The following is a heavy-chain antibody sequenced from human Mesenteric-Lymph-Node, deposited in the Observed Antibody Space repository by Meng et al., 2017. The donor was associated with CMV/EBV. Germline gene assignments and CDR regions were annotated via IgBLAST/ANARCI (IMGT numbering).Heavy chain of an antibody. CDR2: ISSSGSTI. D-gene: IGHD3-3*01. V-gene: IGHV3-11*04. CDR1: GFTFGDYA. CDR3: AKNNDFWSGSYFDY. Sequence: GESLKISCTASGFTFGDYAMSWVRQAPGKGLEWVSYISSSGSTIYYADSVKGRFTISRDNAKNSLYLQMNSLRAEDTAVYYCAKNNDFWSGSYFDYWGQGTLVTVSS. J-gene: IGHJ4*02.